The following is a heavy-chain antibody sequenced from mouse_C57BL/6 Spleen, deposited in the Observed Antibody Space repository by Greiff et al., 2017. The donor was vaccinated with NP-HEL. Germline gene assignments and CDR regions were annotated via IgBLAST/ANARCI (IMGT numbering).Heavy chain of an antibody. D-gene: IGHD2-1*01. CDR2: IYPGDGDT. V-gene: IGHV1-80*01. J-gene: IGHJ2*01. CDR1: GYAFSSYW. CDR3: ARSYGNLYFDY. Sequence: VQGVESGAELVKPGASVKISCKASGYAFSSYWMNWVKQRPGKGLEWIGQIYPGDGDTNYNGKFKGKATLTAVKSSSTAYMQLSSLTSEDSAVYFCARSYGNLYFDYWGQGTTLTVSS.